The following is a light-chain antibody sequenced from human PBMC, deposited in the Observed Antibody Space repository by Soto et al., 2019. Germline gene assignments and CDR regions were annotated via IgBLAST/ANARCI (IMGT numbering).Light chain of an antibody. CDR3: HSYNTAAFT. CDR2: GAS. Sequence: DIQMTQSPSSLSVSVGDRVTITCRASQDIRNYLAWYQQRPGKVPTLLIYGASILQSGVPSRFSGSGSGTDYTLTISSLQSEDVASYYCHSYNTAAFTFGPGTKVDIK. CDR1: QDIRNY. V-gene: IGKV1-27*01. J-gene: IGKJ3*01.